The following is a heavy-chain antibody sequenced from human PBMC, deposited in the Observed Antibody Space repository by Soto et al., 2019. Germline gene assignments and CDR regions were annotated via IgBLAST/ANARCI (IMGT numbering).Heavy chain of an antibody. CDR3: ARNPPYYDSSGYYY. CDR2: ISAYNGNT. Sequence: ASVKVSCKASGYTFTSYGISWVRQAPGQGLEWMGWISAYNGNTNYAQKLQGRVTMTTDTSTSTAYMELRSLRSDDTAVYYCARNPPYYDSSGYYYWGQGTLVTVSS. J-gene: IGHJ4*02. CDR1: GYTFTSYG. D-gene: IGHD3-22*01. V-gene: IGHV1-18*01.